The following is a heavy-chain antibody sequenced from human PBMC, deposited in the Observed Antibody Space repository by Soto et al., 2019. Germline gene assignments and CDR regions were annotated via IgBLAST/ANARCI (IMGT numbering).Heavy chain of an antibody. Sequence: SANLSPTVTASVGAVGSGDYYWSLIWHPPGKGLEWIGYIYYSGNTNYNPSLHSRVIISVDPSKNLFSLKLTSVTAADTAVNYCARIPVDTSMIYWLDPWGQGTLVTESS. CDR3: ARIPVDTSMIYWLDP. D-gene: IGHD5-18*01. V-gene: IGHV4-61*08. CDR2: IYYSGNT. J-gene: IGHJ5*02. CDR1: VGAVGSGDYY.